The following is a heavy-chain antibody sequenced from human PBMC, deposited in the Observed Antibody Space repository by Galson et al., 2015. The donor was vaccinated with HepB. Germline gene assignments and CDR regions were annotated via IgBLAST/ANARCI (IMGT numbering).Heavy chain of an antibody. D-gene: IGHD3-9*01. CDR1: GYTFKSYG. Sequence: SVKVSCKASGYTFKSYGISWVRQAPGQGLEWLGWISAYNGDIKYAQKVQGRVTMTTDTSTNTAYMELRSLTSDDTAVYYCARAGTYDLLTGFPTTSLLEFWGQGSLVSVSA. J-gene: IGHJ4*02. V-gene: IGHV1-18*01. CDR2: ISAYNGDI. CDR3: ARAGTYDLLTGFPTTSLLEF.